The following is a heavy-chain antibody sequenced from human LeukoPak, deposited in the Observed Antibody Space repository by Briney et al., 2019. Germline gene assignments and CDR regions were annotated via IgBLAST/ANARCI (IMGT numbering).Heavy chain of an antibody. CDR1: GDSISSPNYY. CDR3: ARRGRCSNGECVAVFDI. V-gene: IGHV4-39*01. Sequence: SETLSLTCTVSGDSISSPNYYWDWIRQPPGKGLEWIGNVFYREKTYYNPSLKNRVTISVDTSKNQFSLRLSSVTAADTAVYFCARRGRCSNGECVAVFDIWGRGTTVTVSS. D-gene: IGHD2-8*01. J-gene: IGHJ3*02. CDR2: VFYREKT.